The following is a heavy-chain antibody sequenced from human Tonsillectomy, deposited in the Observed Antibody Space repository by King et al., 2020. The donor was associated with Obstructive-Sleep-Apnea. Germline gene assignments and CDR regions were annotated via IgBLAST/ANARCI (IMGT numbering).Heavy chain of an antibody. CDR1: GFTVSSNY. Sequence: VQLVESGGGLVQPGGSLRLSCAASGFTVSSNYMSWVRQAPGKGLEWVSVIYSGGSTYYADSVKGRFTISRDTSTNTLYLQMNSLRAEDTAVYYCARDLKGWFFGGENAFDIWGQGTMVTVSS. CDR3: ARDLKGWFFGGENAFDI. J-gene: IGHJ3*02. CDR2: IYSGGST. D-gene: IGHD2-15*01. V-gene: IGHV3-66*01.